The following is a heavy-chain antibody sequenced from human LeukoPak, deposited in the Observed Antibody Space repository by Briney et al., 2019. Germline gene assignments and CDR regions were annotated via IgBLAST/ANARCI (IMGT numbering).Heavy chain of an antibody. CDR3: ARNVWGGYFKQEYNFDY. Sequence: GGSLRLSCAASGFTFSTYAMSWVRQAPGKGLEWVSAISGTGSITHYSDSVMGRFTISRDNSRDTLHLQMDSLRAEDTAVYYCARNVWGGYFKQEYNFDYWGQGTLVTVSS. D-gene: IGHD3-3*01. CDR1: GFTFSTYA. CDR2: ISGTGSIT. V-gene: IGHV3-23*01. J-gene: IGHJ4*02.